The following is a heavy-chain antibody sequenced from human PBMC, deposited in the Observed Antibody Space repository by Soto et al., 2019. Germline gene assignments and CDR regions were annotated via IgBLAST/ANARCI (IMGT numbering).Heavy chain of an antibody. D-gene: IGHD6-19*01. Sequence: ASVKVSCKVSGYTLTELSMHWVRQAPGKGLEWMGGFDPEDGETIYAQKFQGRVTMTEDTSTDTAYMELSSLRSEDTAVYYCATPSIAVAGISHFDYWGQGTLVTVSS. V-gene: IGHV1-24*01. CDR2: FDPEDGET. CDR1: GYTLTELS. J-gene: IGHJ4*02. CDR3: ATPSIAVAGISHFDY.